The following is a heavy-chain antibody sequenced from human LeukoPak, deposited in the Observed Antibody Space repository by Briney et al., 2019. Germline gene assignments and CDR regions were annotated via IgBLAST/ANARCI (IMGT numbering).Heavy chain of an antibody. D-gene: IGHD6-13*01. J-gene: IGHJ4*02. Sequence: GGSLRLSCTASAFTFTNYAMNWVRQAPGKGLEWVSTISGSGTITYYSDSVKGRFTISRDNSKNTLYLQMNSLRAEDTAVYYCARERAAGNFDYWGQGTLVTVSS. V-gene: IGHV3-23*01. CDR1: AFTFTNYA. CDR2: ISGSGTIT. CDR3: ARERAAGNFDY.